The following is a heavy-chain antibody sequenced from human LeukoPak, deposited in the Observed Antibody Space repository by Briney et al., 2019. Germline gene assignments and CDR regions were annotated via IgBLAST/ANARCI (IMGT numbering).Heavy chain of an antibody. V-gene: IGHV4-59*01. CDR2: IYYSGST. D-gene: IGHD3-3*01. Sequence: SETLSLTCTVSGGSISSYYWSWIRQPPGKGLEWIGYIYYSGSTNYNPSLKSRVTMSVDTSKNQFSLKLTSVTAADTAVYYCARYDFNKYFDYWGQGTLVTVSS. CDR1: GGSISSYY. J-gene: IGHJ4*02. CDR3: ARYDFNKYFDY.